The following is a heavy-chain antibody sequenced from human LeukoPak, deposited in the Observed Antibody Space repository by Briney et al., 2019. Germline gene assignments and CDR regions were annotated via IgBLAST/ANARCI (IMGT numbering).Heavy chain of an antibody. Sequence: ASVKVSCKASGYTFTGYYMHWVRQAPGQGLEWMGWINPNSGGTNYAQKFQGRVTMTRDTSISTAYMELSRLRSDDTAVYYCASGVRLDSSGYYTRRPYYFDYWGQGTLVTVSS. D-gene: IGHD3-22*01. CDR2: INPNSGGT. J-gene: IGHJ4*02. V-gene: IGHV1-2*02. CDR1: GYTFTGYY. CDR3: ASGVRLDSSGYYTRRPYYFDY.